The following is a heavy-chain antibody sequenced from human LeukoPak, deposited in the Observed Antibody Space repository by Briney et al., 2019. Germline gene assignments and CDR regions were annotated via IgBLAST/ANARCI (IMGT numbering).Heavy chain of an antibody. V-gene: IGHV3-30-3*01. Sequence: GRSLRLSCAASGFAFSSYSMHWVRQAPGKGLEWVAVISYDGSKKYYADSVKGRFTISRDNSKHTLYLQMHSPRTEDTAVYYCARDLPGSSSANWFDPWGQGTLVTVSS. CDR1: GFAFSSYS. CDR2: ISYDGSKK. CDR3: ARDLPGSSSANWFDP. J-gene: IGHJ5*02. D-gene: IGHD6-6*01.